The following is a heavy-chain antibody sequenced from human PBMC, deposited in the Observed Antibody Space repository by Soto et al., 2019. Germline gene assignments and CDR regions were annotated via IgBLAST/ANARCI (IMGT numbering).Heavy chain of an antibody. J-gene: IGHJ6*03. CDR3: AREVAAAEFGNRKYYMDV. CDR2: INHSGST. V-gene: IGHV4-34*01. D-gene: IGHD6-13*01. CDR1: GGSFSGYY. Sequence: PSETLSLTCAVYGGSFSGYYWSWIRQPPGKGLEWIGEINHSGSTNYNPSLKSRVTISVDTSKNQFSLKLSSVTAADTAVYYCAREVAAAEFGNRKYYMDVWGKGTTVTVSS.